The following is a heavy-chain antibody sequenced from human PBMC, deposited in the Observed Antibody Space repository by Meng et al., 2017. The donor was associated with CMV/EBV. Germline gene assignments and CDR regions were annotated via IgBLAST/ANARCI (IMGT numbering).Heavy chain of an antibody. Sequence: SVKVSCKASGGTFSSYAISWVRQAPGQGLEWMGGIIPIFGTANYAQKFQGRVTITTDESTSTAYMELSRLRSEDTAVYYCATRGAAADPWYFDYWGQGTLVTVSS. J-gene: IGHJ4*02. CDR2: IIPIFGTA. CDR3: ATRGAAADPWYFDY. CDR1: GGTFSSYA. D-gene: IGHD6-13*01. V-gene: IGHV1-69*05.